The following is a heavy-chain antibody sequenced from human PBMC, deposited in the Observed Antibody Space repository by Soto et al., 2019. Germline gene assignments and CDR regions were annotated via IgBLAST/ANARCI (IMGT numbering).Heavy chain of an antibody. D-gene: IGHD2-15*01. J-gene: IGHJ6*02. V-gene: IGHV3-73*02. CDR2: IRSKANSYAT. Sequence: EVQLVESGRGLVQPGGSLKLSCAASGFTFSGSAMHWVRQASGKGLEWVGRIRSKANSYATAYAASVKGRFTISRDDSKNTAYLQMNSLKTEDTAVYYCTRRSSLAPYYYYGMDVWGQGTTVTVSS. CDR1: GFTFSGSA. CDR3: TRRSSLAPYYYYGMDV.